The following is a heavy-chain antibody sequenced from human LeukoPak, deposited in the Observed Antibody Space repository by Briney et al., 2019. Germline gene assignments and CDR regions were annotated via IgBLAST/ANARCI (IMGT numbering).Heavy chain of an antibody. Sequence: SETLSLTCTVSGGSISSHYWSWIRQPAGKGLEWIGRINTSGRTNYNPSLKSRVTMSVDTSKNQFSLKLSSVTAADTAVYYCARRVNYDSSVRWFDPWGQGTLVTVSS. CDR2: INTSGRT. CDR3: ARRVNYDSSVRWFDP. D-gene: IGHD3-22*01. CDR1: GGSISSHY. V-gene: IGHV4-4*07. J-gene: IGHJ5*02.